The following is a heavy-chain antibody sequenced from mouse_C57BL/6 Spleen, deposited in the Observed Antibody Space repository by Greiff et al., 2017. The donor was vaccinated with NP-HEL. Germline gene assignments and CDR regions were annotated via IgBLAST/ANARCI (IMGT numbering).Heavy chain of an antibody. D-gene: IGHD1-1*01. CDR3: ARDYGRNPFDY. CDR2: ISSGGSYT. J-gene: IGHJ2*01. V-gene: IGHV5-6*01. Sequence: EVQGVESGGDLVKPGGSLKLSCAASGFTFSSYGMSWVRQTPDKRLEWVATISSGGSYTYYPDSVKGRFTISRDNAKNTLYLQMSSLKSEDTAMYYCARDYGRNPFDYWGQGTTLTVSS. CDR1: GFTFSSYG.